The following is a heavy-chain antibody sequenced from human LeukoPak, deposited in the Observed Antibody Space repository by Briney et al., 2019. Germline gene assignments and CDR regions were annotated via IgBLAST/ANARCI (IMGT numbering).Heavy chain of an antibody. CDR3: ARDMDYRPIGSYYYGY. J-gene: IGHJ4*02. D-gene: IGHD1-26*01. CDR1: GFTFSSYA. CDR2: ISYDGSNK. V-gene: IGHV3-30*04. Sequence: PGRSLRLSYAASGFTFSSYAMHWVRQAPGKGLEWVAVISYDGSNKYYADSVKGRFTISRDNSKNTLYLQMNSLRAEDTAVYYCARDMDYRPIGSYYYGYWGQGTLVTVSS.